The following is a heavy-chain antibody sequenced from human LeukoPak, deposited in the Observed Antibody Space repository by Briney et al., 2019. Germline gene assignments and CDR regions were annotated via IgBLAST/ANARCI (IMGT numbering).Heavy chain of an antibody. CDR3: AKDGMADIS. CDR1: GFSFSSYW. Sequence: PGGSLRLSCAASGFSFSSYWMSWVRQAPGKGLEWVAYIIQDGSEKYYLDSVKGRFTISRDNAKNSLYLQMNSLRAEDTAVYYCAKDGMADISWGQGTMVTVSS. J-gene: IGHJ3*01. V-gene: IGHV3-7*03. D-gene: IGHD5-24*01. CDR2: IIQDGSEK.